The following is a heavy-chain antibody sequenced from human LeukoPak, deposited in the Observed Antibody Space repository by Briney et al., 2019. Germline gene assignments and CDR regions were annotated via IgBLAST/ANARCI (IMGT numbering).Heavy chain of an antibody. CDR2: MNPNSGNT. CDR3: ARIPIHFSGGSCRGY. Sequence: ASVKVSCKASGYTFTSYDINWVRQATGQGLEWMGWMNPNSGNTGYAQKFRGRVTMTRNTSISTAYMELSSLRSEDTAVYYCARIPIHFSGGSCRGYWGQGTLVTVSS. D-gene: IGHD2-15*01. CDR1: GYTFTSYD. V-gene: IGHV1-8*01. J-gene: IGHJ4*02.